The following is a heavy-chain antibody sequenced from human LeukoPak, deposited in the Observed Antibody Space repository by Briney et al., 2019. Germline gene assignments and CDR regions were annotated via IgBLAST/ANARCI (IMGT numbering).Heavy chain of an antibody. CDR1: GGSFSGYY. D-gene: IGHD3-9*01. CDR2: INHSGST. CDR3: ARGRYDIYGVAGRRGYYYYMDV. J-gene: IGHJ6*03. V-gene: IGHV4-34*01. Sequence: SETLSLTCAVYGGSFSGYYWSWIRQPPGKGLEWIGEINHSGSTNYNPSLKSRVTTSVDTSKNQFSLKLSSVTAADRAVYYCARGRYDIYGVAGRRGYYYYMDVWGKGTTVTVSS.